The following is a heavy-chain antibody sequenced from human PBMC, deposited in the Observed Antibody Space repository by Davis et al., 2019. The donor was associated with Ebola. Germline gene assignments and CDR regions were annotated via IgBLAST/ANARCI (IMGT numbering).Heavy chain of an antibody. D-gene: IGHD6-6*01. CDR3: ARDQGQLGVDY. CDR1: GGSISSYY. J-gene: IGHJ4*02. Sequence: MPSETLSLTCTVSGGSISSYYWSWIRQPPGKGLEWIGYIYYSGSTNYNPSLKSRVTISVDTSKNQFSLKLSSVTAADTAVYYCARDQGQLGVDYWGQGTLVTVSS. V-gene: IGHV4-59*12. CDR2: IYYSGST.